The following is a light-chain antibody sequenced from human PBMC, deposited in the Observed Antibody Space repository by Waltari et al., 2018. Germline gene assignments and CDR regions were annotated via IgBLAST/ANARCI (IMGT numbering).Light chain of an antibody. CDR3: QQYNNYFYT. CDR1: QNINAF. J-gene: IGKJ2*01. V-gene: IGKV1-5*03. CDR2: QSS. Sequence: DIQMTQSPSTLSASVGDRVTITCRASQNINAFLAWYQQKPGTDPKLLIYQSSTLKTGVPSRFSGSGSETEFTLTINSLQPDDFATYYCQQYNNYFYTFGQGTKLDIK.